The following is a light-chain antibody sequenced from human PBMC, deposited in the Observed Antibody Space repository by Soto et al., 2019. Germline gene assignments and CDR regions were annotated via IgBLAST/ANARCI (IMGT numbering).Light chain of an antibody. CDR2: GAS. CDR1: QGISSF. J-gene: IGKJ3*01. CDR3: QQRNRFPIH. Sequence: IELTQSPSSLSVSVGDRVTITCRASQGISSFLAWYQQKPGNAPNLLIYGASTLQSGVPSRFSGSGSGTDFTLTIGSLQPEDFATYYCQQRNRFPIHFGPGTKVDIK. V-gene: IGKV1-9*01.